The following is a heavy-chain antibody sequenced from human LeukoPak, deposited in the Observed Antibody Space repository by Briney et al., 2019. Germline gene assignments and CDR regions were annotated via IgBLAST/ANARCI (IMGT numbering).Heavy chain of an antibody. Sequence: GGSLRLSCAASGFTFSTYEMNWVRQAPGKGLEWVSYISSSGSTIYYADSVKGRFTISRDNANNSLYLQMNSLRVEDTAVYYCARDHGDYLEYWGQGTLVTVSS. V-gene: IGHV3-48*03. J-gene: IGHJ4*02. CDR2: ISSSGSTI. CDR3: ARDHGDYLEY. D-gene: IGHD4-17*01. CDR1: GFTFSTYE.